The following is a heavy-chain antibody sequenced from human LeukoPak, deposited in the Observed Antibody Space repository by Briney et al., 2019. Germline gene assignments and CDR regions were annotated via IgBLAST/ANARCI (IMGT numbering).Heavy chain of an antibody. CDR3: AREDTALVIAY. V-gene: IGHV3-33*01. D-gene: IGHD5-18*01. Sequence: GGSLRLSCAASGFTFSSYGMHWVRQAPGKGLEWVAIMWYDGSNKYYTDCVKGRFTISRDNSKNTLYLQMNSLRVEDTAVYYWAREDTALVIAYWGQGTLVTVSS. J-gene: IGHJ4*02. CDR1: GFTFSSYG. CDR2: MWYDGSNK.